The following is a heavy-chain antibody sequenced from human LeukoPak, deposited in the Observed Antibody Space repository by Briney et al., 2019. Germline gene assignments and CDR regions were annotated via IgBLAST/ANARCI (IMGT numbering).Heavy chain of an antibody. CDR1: GGSFSGYY. CDR2: INHSGST. V-gene: IGHV4-34*01. Sequence: NPSETLSLTCAVYGGSFSGYYWSWIRQPPGKGLEWIGEINHSGSTNYNPSLKSRVTISVDTSKNQFSLKLSSETAADTAVYYCARGRGYSYGSSYFQHWGQGTLVTVSS. D-gene: IGHD5-18*01. J-gene: IGHJ1*01. CDR3: ARGRGYSYGSSYFQH.